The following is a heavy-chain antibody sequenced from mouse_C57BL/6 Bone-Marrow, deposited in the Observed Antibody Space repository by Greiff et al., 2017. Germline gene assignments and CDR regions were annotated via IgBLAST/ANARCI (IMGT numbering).Heavy chain of an antibody. D-gene: IGHD4-1*01. CDR2: ISNGGGST. CDR3: ARQGTGTLDY. CDR1: GFTFSDYY. J-gene: IGHJ2*01. V-gene: IGHV5-12*01. Sequence: EVNVVESGGGLVQPGGSLKLSCAASGFTFSDYYMYWVRQTPEKRLEWVAYISNGGGSTYYPDTVKGRFTISRDNAKNTLYLQMSRLKSEDTAMYYCARQGTGTLDYWGQGTTLTVSS.